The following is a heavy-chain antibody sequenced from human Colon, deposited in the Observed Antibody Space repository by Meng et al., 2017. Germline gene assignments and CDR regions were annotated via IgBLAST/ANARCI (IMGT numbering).Heavy chain of an antibody. Sequence: ASVKVSCKASRYTFTGYYIHWVRQAPGQGLEWMGWINSNGGGALYAQKFQGRVTMTRDTSMSTAYMELTSLRSDDTAVYYCARDGGGEMGPDWIDPWGQGTLVTVSS. CDR2: INSNGGGA. D-gene: IGHD2-21*01. CDR1: RYTFTGYY. J-gene: IGHJ5*02. CDR3: ARDGGGEMGPDWIDP. V-gene: IGHV1-2*02.